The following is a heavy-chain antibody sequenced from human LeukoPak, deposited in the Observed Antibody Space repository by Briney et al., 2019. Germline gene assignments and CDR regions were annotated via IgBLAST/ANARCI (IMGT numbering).Heavy chain of an antibody. CDR1: GGSFSGYY. V-gene: IGHV4-34*01. CDR3: ARGMAFVD. Sequence: PSETLSLTCAVYGGSFSGYYWSWIRQPPGKGLEWIGEINHSGSINYNSSLKSRVTISVDTSKNQFSLKLSSVTAADMAVYYCARGMAFVDWGQGTLVTVSS. CDR2: INHSGSI. D-gene: IGHD2-21*01. J-gene: IGHJ4*02.